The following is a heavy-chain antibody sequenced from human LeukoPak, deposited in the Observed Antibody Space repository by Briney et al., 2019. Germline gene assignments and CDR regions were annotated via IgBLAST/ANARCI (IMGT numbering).Heavy chain of an antibody. D-gene: IGHD2-2*01. Sequence: ASVKVSCKASRYTFTSYDINWSRQATGQGLEWMGWMNPNSGNTGYAQKFQGRVTMTRNTSISTAYMELSSLRSEDTAVYYCARAPPIVVVPAASSISFYYYYGMDVWGQGTTVTVSS. J-gene: IGHJ6*02. CDR2: MNPNSGNT. V-gene: IGHV1-8*01. CDR3: ARAPPIVVVPAASSISFYYYYGMDV. CDR1: RYTFTSYD.